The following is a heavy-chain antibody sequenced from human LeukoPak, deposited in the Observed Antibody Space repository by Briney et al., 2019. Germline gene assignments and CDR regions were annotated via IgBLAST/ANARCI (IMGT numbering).Heavy chain of an antibody. V-gene: IGHV3-23*01. CDR1: GFTFSSYG. Sequence: PGGTLRLSCAASGFTFSSYGMSWVRKAPGKGLEWVSAISGSGGSTYYADSVKRRCTISRDNSKNTLYLQLNSLRAEDTAVYYCAKVKVRAPVRRRFDYWGQGTLVTVAS. J-gene: IGHJ4*02. D-gene: IGHD1-26*01. CDR3: AKVKVRAPVRRRFDY. CDR2: ISGSGGST.